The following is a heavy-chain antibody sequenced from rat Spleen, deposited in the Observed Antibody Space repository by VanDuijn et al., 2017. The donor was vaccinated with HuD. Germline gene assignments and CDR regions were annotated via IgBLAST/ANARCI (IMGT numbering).Heavy chain of an antibody. J-gene: IGHJ2*01. CDR1: GFSLTSYN. CDR2: IWNTGGT. D-gene: IGHD1-1*01. Sequence: QVQLKESGPGLVQPSQTLSLTCTVAGFSLTSYNVHWVRQPPGKGLEWMGVIWNTGGTRYNSALKSRLSISKDTSKSQVFLKMNSLQTEDTATYYCARDGLSGMGWGQGVMVTVSS. CDR3: ARDGLSGMG. V-gene: IGHV2-41*01.